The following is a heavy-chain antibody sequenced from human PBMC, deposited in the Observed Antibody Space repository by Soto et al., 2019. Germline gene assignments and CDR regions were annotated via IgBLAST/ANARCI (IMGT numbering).Heavy chain of an antibody. D-gene: IGHD1-26*01. Sequence: QVELQESGPGLVKASQTLSLTCTVSGGSISSGSYYWSWIRQHPVKGLEWIGYIYYSGSTYYNPSLKTRVTISVDTSKNQGSQKLSSVTAADTAVYYCATDRWRELANWFDPCGQGTLVTVSS. V-gene: IGHV4-31*03. CDR1: GGSISSGSYY. CDR3: ATDRWRELANWFDP. J-gene: IGHJ5*02. CDR2: IYYSGST.